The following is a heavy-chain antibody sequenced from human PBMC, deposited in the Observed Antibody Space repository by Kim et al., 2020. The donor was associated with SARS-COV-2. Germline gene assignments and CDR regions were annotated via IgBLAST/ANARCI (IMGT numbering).Heavy chain of an antibody. CDR1: GFTFSSYG. CDR2: ISYDGSNK. D-gene: IGHD3-10*01. CDR3: AKDRSGLWFGYELDY. V-gene: IGHV3-30*18. J-gene: IGHJ4*02. Sequence: GGSLRLSCAASGFTFSSYGMHWVRQAPGKGLEWVAVISYDGSNKYYADSVKGRFTISRDNSKNTLYLQMNSLRAEDTAVYYCAKDRSGLWFGYELDYWGQGTLVTVSS.